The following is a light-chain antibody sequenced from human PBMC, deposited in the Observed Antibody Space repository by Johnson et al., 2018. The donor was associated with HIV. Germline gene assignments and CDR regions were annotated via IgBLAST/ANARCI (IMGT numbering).Light chain of an antibody. CDR1: ISNIESYF. V-gene: IGLV1-51*02. CDR2: EDN. J-gene: IGLJ1*01. Sequence: QSVLTQPPSVSAAPGQKVTISCSGNISNIESYFVSWYQQLPGAAPTLLIYEDNKRPSGIPDRFSGSKSGATATLGITGLQTGDEADYYCGIWDASLSPLYVFGSGTEVTV. CDR3: GIWDASLSPLYV.